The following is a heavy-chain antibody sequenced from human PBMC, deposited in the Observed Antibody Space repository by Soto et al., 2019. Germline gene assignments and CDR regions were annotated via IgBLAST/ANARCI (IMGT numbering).Heavy chain of an antibody. CDR1: GGSISSGGYY. CDR2: IYYSGST. CDR3: ARSPPGGPGYCSSTSCYGYNWFDP. V-gene: IGHV4-31*03. J-gene: IGHJ5*02. Sequence: QVQLQESGPGLVKPSQTLSLTCTVSGGSISSGGYYWSWIRQHPGKGLEWIGYIYYSGSTYYNPSLKSRVTISVDTSKNQFSLKLSSVTAADTAVYYCARSPPGGPGYCSSTSCYGYNWFDPWGQGTLVTVSS. D-gene: IGHD2-2*01.